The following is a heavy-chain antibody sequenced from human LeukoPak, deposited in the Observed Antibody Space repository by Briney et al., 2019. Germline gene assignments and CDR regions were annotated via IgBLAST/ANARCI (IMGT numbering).Heavy chain of an antibody. J-gene: IGHJ3*01. CDR3: ATGFPSKLEWLAYVTGDDAFAV. D-gene: IGHD3-3*01. Sequence: ASVKVSCKAFGCSFTGYHLHWVRQAPRQGLEWMGWVYPKTGGTNYARKFQGRVTMTRDTSINTVNMELSRLTSDDTAVYYCATGFPSKLEWLAYVTGDDAFAVWGQGTMITVS. CDR1: GCSFTGYH. CDR2: VYPKTGGT. V-gene: IGHV1-2*02.